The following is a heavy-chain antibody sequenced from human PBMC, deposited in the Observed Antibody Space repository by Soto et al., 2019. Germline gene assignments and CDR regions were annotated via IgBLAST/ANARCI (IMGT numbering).Heavy chain of an antibody. CDR2: IYYSGST. D-gene: IGHD3-10*02. CDR3: ARHVRGRQYYYYYMDV. V-gene: IGHV4-39*01. Sequence: SETLSLTCTVSGGSISSSSYYWGWIRQPPGKGLEWIGSIYYSGSTYYNPSLKSRVTISVDTSKNQFSLKLSSVTAADTAVYYCARHVRGRQYYYYYMDVWGKGTTVTVSS. CDR1: GGSISSSSYY. J-gene: IGHJ6*03.